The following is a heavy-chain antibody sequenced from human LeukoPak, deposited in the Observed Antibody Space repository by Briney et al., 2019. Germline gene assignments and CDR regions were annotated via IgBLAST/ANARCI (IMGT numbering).Heavy chain of an antibody. Sequence: GGSLRLSCAASGFTFDDYAMHWVRQAPGKGLEWVSGISWNSGSIGYADSVKGRFTISRDNAKNSPYLQTNSLRAEDTALYYCAKGHSGYDYYFDYWGQGTLVTVSS. D-gene: IGHD5-12*01. V-gene: IGHV3-9*01. CDR1: GFTFDDYA. CDR2: ISWNSGSI. J-gene: IGHJ4*02. CDR3: AKGHSGYDYYFDY.